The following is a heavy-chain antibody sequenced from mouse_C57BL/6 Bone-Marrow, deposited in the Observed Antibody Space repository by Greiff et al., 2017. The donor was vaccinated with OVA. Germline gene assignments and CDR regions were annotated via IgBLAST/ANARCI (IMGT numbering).Heavy chain of an antibody. CDR1: GYTFTDYY. CDR2: INPYNGGT. V-gene: IGHV1-19*01. J-gene: IGHJ2*01. Sequence: VQLQQSGPVLVKPGASVKMSCKASGYTFTDYYMNWVKQSHGKSLEWIGVINPYNGGTSYNQKFTGKATLTVDKSSSTAYMELNSLTSEDSAVYYCARKTGEKDYFDYWGQGTTLTVSS. D-gene: IGHD4-1*01. CDR3: ARKTGEKDYFDY.